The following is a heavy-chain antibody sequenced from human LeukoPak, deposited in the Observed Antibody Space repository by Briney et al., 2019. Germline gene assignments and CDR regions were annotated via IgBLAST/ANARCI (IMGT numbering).Heavy chain of an antibody. CDR3: AKGGEGGIAARRAGDGGDAFDI. Sequence: PGGSLRLSCAASGFTFSSYGMHWVRQAPGKGLEWVAFIRYDGSNKYYADSVKGRFTISRDNSKNTLYLQMNSLRAEDTAVYYCAKGGEGGIAARRAGDGGDAFDIWGQGTMVTVSS. CDR1: GFTFSSYG. CDR2: IRYDGSNK. J-gene: IGHJ3*02. D-gene: IGHD6-6*01. V-gene: IGHV3-30*02.